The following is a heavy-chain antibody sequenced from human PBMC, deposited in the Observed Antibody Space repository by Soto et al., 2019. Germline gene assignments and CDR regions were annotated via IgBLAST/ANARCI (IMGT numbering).Heavy chain of an antibody. J-gene: IGHJ4*02. CDR3: ARRQYYDNSGYYSLAPIDY. Sequence: GESLKISCKGSGYSFTSYWIGWVRQMPGKGLEWMGIIYPGDSHTRYGPSFQGQVTISADKSTSTAYLQWSSLKASDTAMYYCARRQYYDNSGYYSLAPIDYWGQGTLVTVSS. D-gene: IGHD3-22*01. V-gene: IGHV5-51*01. CDR1: GYSFTSYW. CDR2: IYPGDSHT.